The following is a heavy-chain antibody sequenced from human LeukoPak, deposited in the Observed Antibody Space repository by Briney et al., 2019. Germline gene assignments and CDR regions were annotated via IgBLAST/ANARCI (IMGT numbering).Heavy chain of an antibody. D-gene: IGHD6-13*01. V-gene: IGHV1-69*06. J-gene: IGHJ6*03. CDR3: AIAAAGTPYYYYYYMDV. CDR2: IIPIFGTA. CDR1: GGTFSSYA. Sequence: SVKVSCKASGGTFSSYAISWVRQAPGQGLKWMGEIIPIFGTANYAQKFQGRVTITADKSTSTAYMELSSLRSEDTAVYYCAIAAAGTPYYYYYYMDVWGKGTMVTISS.